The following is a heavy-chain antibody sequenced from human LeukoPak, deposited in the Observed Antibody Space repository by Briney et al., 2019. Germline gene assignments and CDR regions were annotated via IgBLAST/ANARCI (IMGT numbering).Heavy chain of an antibody. CDR3: AKDKARGSQVGPRITAPGTFDY. D-gene: IGHD6-13*01. V-gene: IGHV3-30*02. CDR1: GFTFSIYG. Sequence: TGGSLRLSCAASGFTFSIYGMHWVRQAPGKGLEWVAFIRYDGSNKYYADSVKGRFTISRDNSKNTLYLQMNSLRAEDTAVYYCAKDKARGSQVGPRITAPGTFDYWGQGTLVTVSS. CDR2: IRYDGSNK. J-gene: IGHJ4*02.